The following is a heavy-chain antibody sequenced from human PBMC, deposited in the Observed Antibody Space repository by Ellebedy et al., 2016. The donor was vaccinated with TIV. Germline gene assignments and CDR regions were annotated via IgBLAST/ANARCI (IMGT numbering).Heavy chain of an antibody. CDR1: GYSFTSYW. CDR3: ARRKIYGSGSGGAFDI. V-gene: IGHV5-51*01. CDR2: IYPGDSDT. Sequence: GESLKISXKGSGYSFTSYWIGWVRQMPGKGLEWMGIIYPGDSDTRYSPSFQGQVTISADKSISTAYLQWISLKASDTAMYYCARRKIYGSGSGGAFDIWGQGTIVTVSS. D-gene: IGHD3-10*01. J-gene: IGHJ3*02.